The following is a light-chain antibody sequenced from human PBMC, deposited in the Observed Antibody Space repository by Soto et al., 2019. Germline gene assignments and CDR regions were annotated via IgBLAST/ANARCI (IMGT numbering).Light chain of an antibody. Sequence: QSALTQPASVSGSPGQSITISCTGTSSDFGSYNLVSWYQQHPGKAPKLMIYEGSKRPSGVSNRFSGSKSGNTASLTISGLQAEDEADYYCCSYAAGRTYVFGTGTKVTVL. CDR3: CSYAAGRTYV. CDR2: EGS. J-gene: IGLJ1*01. CDR1: SSDFGSYNL. V-gene: IGLV2-23*01.